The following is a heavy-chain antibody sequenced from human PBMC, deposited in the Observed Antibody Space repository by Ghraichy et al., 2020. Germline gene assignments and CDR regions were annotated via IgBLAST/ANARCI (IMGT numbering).Heavy chain of an antibody. CDR1: GFTFSSYA. Sequence: GGSLRLSCAASGFTFSSYAMSWVRQAPGKGLEWVSAISGSGGNTYYADSVKGRFTFYRDNSKNTLYLHMNSLGAEDTAVYYCSKDVGRGGGSCFHHWGQGTLVTIS. D-gene: IGHD2-15*01. CDR3: SKDVGRGGGSCFHH. CDR2: ISGSGGNT. V-gene: IGHV3-23*01. J-gene: IGHJ1*01.